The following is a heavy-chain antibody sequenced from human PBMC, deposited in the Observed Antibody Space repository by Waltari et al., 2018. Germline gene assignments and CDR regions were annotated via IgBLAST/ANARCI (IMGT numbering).Heavy chain of an antibody. CDR3: AREGPPAAIYFGFDY. Sequence: QVQLVQSGAEVKKPGSSVKVSCKASGGTFSSYAISWVRQAPGQGLEWMGVIIPICGTANYAKKCQGRVTITADESTSTAYMELSSLRSEDTAVYYCAREGPPAAIYFGFDYWGQGTLVTVSS. CDR2: IIPICGTA. J-gene: IGHJ4*02. V-gene: IGHV1-69*01. D-gene: IGHD2-2*01. CDR1: GGTFSSYA.